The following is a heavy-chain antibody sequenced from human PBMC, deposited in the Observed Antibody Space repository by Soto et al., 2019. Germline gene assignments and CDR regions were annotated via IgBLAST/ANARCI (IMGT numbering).Heavy chain of an antibody. Sequence: SETLSLTCTVSGGSISSYYWSWIRQPPGKGLEWIGYIYYSGSTNYNPSLKSRVTISVDTSKNQFSLKLSSVIAADTAVYYCARGGYSGSPFDYWGQGTLVTVSS. CDR3: ARGGYSGSPFDY. V-gene: IGHV4-59*01. J-gene: IGHJ4*02. CDR1: GGSISSYY. CDR2: IYYSGST. D-gene: IGHD1-26*01.